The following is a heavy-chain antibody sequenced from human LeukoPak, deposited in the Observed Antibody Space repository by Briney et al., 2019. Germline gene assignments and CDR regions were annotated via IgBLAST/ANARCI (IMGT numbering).Heavy chain of an antibody. Sequence: GGSLRLSCAASGFTFSTYWMTWVRQAPGKGLEWVAHIKQDGSEKNYVDSVKGRFTISRDNAKNSLLLQMDGLRAEDTAVYYCARDKMTGDSYFDYWGQGILVTVSS. CDR3: ARDKMTGDSYFDY. D-gene: IGHD7-27*01. J-gene: IGHJ4*02. V-gene: IGHV3-7*01. CDR2: IKQDGSEK. CDR1: GFTFSTYW.